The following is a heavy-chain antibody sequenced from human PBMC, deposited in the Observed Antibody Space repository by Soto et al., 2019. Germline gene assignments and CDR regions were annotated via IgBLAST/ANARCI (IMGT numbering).Heavy chain of an antibody. CDR1: GFTFGDYA. J-gene: IGHJ5*02. Sequence: GGSLRLSCTASGFTFGDYAMSWFRQAPGKGLEWVGFIRSKAYGGTTEYAASVKGRFTISRDDSKSIAYLQMNSLKTEDTAVSYCTTNDYDCSRYDNWFDTWGQGTLVTVSS. CDR2: IRSKAYGGTT. CDR3: TTNDYDCSRYDNWFDT. V-gene: IGHV3-49*03. D-gene: IGHD3-22*01.